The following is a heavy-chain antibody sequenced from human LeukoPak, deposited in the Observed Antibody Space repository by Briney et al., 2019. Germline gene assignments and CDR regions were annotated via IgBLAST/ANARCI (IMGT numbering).Heavy chain of an antibody. J-gene: IGHJ4*02. Sequence: PGGSLRLSCAASGFPFRSYAMHWVRQAPGKGLEYVSAITLDGISTYYANSVKGRFTISRDNSKNTLYLQMGSLRAEDMAVYYCARVAVPGTYDYWGQGILVTVSS. CDR2: ITLDGIST. CDR3: ARVAVPGTYDY. V-gene: IGHV3-64*01. CDR1: GFPFRSYA. D-gene: IGHD6-19*01.